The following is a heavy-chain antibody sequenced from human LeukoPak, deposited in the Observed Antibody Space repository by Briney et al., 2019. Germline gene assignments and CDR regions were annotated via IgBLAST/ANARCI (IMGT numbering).Heavy chain of an antibody. CDR3: AKDLRFLDPRDY. Sequence: PGGSLRLSCAASGFTFSSYGMHWVRQAPGKGLEWVAFIRYDGSNKYYADSVKGRFTISRDNSKNTLYLQMNSLRPEDTAVYYCAKDLRFLDPRDYWGQGTLVTISS. CDR2: IRYDGSNK. D-gene: IGHD3-3*01. J-gene: IGHJ4*02. V-gene: IGHV3-30*02. CDR1: GFTFSSYG.